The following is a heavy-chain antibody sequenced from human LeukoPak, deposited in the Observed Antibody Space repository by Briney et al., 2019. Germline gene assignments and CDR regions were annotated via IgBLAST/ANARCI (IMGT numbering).Heavy chain of an antibody. J-gene: IGHJ3*02. CDR2: INHSGST. CDR1: GGSFSGYY. V-gene: IGHV4-34*01. CDR3: ARDGEWLDAFDI. D-gene: IGHD5-12*01. Sequence: SETLSLTCAVYGGSFSGYYWSWIRQPPGKGLEWIGEINHSGSTNYIPSLKSRVTISVVTSKVQFSLKLSSVTAADTAVYYCARDGEWLDAFDIWGQGTMVTVSS.